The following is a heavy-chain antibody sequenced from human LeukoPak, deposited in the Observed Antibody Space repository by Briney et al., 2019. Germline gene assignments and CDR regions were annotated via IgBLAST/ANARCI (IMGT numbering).Heavy chain of an antibody. V-gene: IGHV3-33*01. J-gene: IGHJ4*02. CDR3: ARSDIVATIPRY. CDR2: IWYDGSNK. D-gene: IGHD5-12*01. Sequence: GRSLRLSCAASGFTFSSYGMHWVRQAPGKGLEWVAVIWYDGSNKYYADSVKGRFTISRDNSKNTLYLQMNSMRAEGTAVYYCARSDIVATIPRYWGQGTLVTVSS. CDR1: GFTFSSYG.